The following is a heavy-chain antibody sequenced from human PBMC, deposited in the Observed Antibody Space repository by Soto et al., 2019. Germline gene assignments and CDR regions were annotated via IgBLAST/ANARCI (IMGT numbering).Heavy chain of an antibody. J-gene: IGHJ3*02. CDR3: ARGGSLRFLEWSSPHAFDI. CDR1: GYTFTSYE. D-gene: IGHD3-3*01. CDR2: MNPNSGNT. V-gene: IGHV1-8*01. Sequence: GASVKVSCKASGYTFTSYEINWVRKATGQGLEWMGWMNPNSGNTGYAQKFQGRVTMPRNTSISKAYMELSSLRSEDTAVYYCARGGSLRFLEWSSPHAFDIWGQGTMVTVSS.